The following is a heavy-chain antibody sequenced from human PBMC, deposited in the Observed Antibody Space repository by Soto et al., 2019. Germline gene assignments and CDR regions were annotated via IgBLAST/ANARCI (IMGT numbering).Heavy chain of an antibody. CDR3: ATDFSRLDD. CDR1: GFTFSDYA. J-gene: IGHJ4*02. CDR2: ITGSGDRA. D-gene: IGHD3-3*01. Sequence: EVQLLESGGGLVQPGGSLRLSCAASGFTFSDYAMNWVRQAPGKGLEWVSTITGSGDRAYYADSVKGRFTISRDNSKNTLCLQRHSLRAEEAAIFGWATDFSRLDDWGQGALVTVS. V-gene: IGHV3-23*01.